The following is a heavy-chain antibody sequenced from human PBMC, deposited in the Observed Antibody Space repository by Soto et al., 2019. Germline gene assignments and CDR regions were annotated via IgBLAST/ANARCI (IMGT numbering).Heavy chain of an antibody. J-gene: IGHJ3*02. V-gene: IGHV4-31*03. D-gene: IGHD3-3*01. CDR2: LYYSGTT. CDR1: GGSVTSGGYY. Sequence: QVQLQESGPGLVKPSQTLSLTCTVSGGSVTSGGYYWAWIRQHPGKGLEFIGHLYYSGTTYYNPSLRSRVTISEDTSKNHFSLQLTSVTAADTAVYYCARILDFWSGHGVFDIWGQGTMVTVSS. CDR3: ARILDFWSGHGVFDI.